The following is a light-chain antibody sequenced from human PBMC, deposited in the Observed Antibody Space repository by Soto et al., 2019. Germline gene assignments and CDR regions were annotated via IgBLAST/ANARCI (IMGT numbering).Light chain of an antibody. CDR1: QSVSSSY. J-gene: IGKJ2*01. CDR3: QQYGSSPAT. CDR2: GAS. Sequence: EIVLTQSPGTLSLSPGERATLSCRASQSVSSSYLAWYQQKPGQAPRLLIYGASSRATGIPDRFSGSGSGTDFTLTISRVEPEDFEVYYCQQYGSSPATFGQGTKLEIK. V-gene: IGKV3-20*01.